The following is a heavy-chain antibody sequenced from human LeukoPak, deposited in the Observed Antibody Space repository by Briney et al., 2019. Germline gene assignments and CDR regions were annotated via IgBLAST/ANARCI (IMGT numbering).Heavy chain of an antibody. Sequence: ASVKVSCKASGYTFTGYYMHWVRQAPGQGLEWMGWINPNSGGTNYAQKFRGRVTMTRDTSISTAYMELSRLRSDDTAVYYCAVSGGSGYYPLDYWGQGTLVTVSS. D-gene: IGHD3-22*01. J-gene: IGHJ4*02. CDR2: INPNSGGT. CDR3: AVSGGSGYYPLDY. CDR1: GYTFTGYY. V-gene: IGHV1-2*02.